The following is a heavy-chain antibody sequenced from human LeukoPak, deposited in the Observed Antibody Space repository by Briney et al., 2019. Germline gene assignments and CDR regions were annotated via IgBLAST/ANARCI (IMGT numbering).Heavy chain of an antibody. CDR2: INTNTGNP. CDR1: GYTFTSYA. J-gene: IGHJ5*02. Sequence: GASVKVSCKDSGYTFTSYAMNWVGQAPGQGLEWMGWINTNTGNPKHAQGFRGGVVFYLETEVSAAYLQISSLKAEDTAVYYCARLAAAAPVNWFDPWGQGTLVTVSS. CDR3: ARLAAAAPVNWFDP. V-gene: IGHV7-4-1*02. D-gene: IGHD6-13*01.